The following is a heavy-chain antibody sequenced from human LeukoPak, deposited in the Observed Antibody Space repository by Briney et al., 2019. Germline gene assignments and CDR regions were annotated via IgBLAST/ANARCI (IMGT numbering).Heavy chain of an antibody. V-gene: IGHV4-59*01. CDR1: GGSLSSSF. CDR2: IYYTGNT. J-gene: IGHJ4*02. Sequence: SETLSLTCTVSGGSLSSSFWSWIRQPPGKGLEWIGYIYYTGNTNYNPSLKSRVTISVDTSKNQFSLEMTSVTAADTAVYYCAKVHDFWSGYSLDYWGQGSLVTVSS. CDR3: AKVHDFWSGYSLDY. D-gene: IGHD3-3*01.